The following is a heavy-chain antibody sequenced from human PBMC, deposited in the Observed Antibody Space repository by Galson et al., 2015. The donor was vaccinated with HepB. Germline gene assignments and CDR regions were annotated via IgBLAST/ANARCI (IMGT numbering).Heavy chain of an antibody. CDR3: ARMYDSSGYYYLFDY. V-gene: IGHV1-3*01. J-gene: IGHJ4*02. CDR1: GYTFTSYA. D-gene: IGHD3-22*01. Sequence: SVKVSCKASGYTFTSYAMHWVRQAPGQRLEWMGWINAGNGNTKYSQKFQGRVTITADKSTSTAYMELSSLRSEDTAVYYCARMYDSSGYYYLFDYWGQGTLVTVSS. CDR2: INAGNGNT.